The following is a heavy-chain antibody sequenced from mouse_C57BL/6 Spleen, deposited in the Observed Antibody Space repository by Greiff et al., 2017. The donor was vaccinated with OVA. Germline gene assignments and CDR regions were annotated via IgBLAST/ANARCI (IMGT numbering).Heavy chain of an antibody. J-gene: IGHJ1*03. CDR2: IDPSDSYT. V-gene: IGHV1-69*01. CDR1: GYTFTSYW. D-gene: IGHD1-1*01. CDR3: AKGDYYGSSHWYFDV. Sequence: QVQLQQPGAELVMPGASVKLSCKASGYTFTSYWMHWVKQRPGQGLEWIGEIDPSDSYTNYNQKFKGKSTLTVDKSSSTAYMQLSSLTSEDSAVYSGAKGDYYGSSHWYFDVWGTGTTVTVSS.